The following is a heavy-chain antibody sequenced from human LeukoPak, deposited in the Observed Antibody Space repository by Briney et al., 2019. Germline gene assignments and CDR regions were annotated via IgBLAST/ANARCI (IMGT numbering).Heavy chain of an antibody. CDR3: ARGCSGGSCYPGGY. CDR1: GYTFTGYY. Sequence: ASVKVSCKASGYTFTGYYMHWVRQAPGQGLEWMGWINPNSGGTNYALKFQGRVTMTRDTSISTAYMELSRLRSDDTAVYYCARGCSGGSCYPGGYWGQGTLVTVSS. D-gene: IGHD2-15*01. CDR2: INPNSGGT. J-gene: IGHJ4*02. V-gene: IGHV1-2*02.